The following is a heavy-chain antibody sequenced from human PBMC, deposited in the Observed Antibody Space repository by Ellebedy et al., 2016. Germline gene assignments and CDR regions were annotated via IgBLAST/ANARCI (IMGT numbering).Heavy chain of an antibody. Sequence: GESLKISCAASGFTFSSYWMSWVRQAPGKGLEWEANMKQDGSEKHYVDSVEGRFTISRDNAKNSLYLQMNSLRAEDTAVYYCARVTVPPGIYYYYYMDVWGRGTTVTVSS. CDR2: MKQDGSEK. D-gene: IGHD2-2*02. V-gene: IGHV3-7*01. CDR3: ARVTVPPGIYYYYYMDV. CDR1: GFTFSSYW. J-gene: IGHJ6*03.